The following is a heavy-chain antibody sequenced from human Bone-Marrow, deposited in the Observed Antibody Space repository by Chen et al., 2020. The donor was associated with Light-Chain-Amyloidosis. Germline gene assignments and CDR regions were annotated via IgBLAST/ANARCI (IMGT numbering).Heavy chain of an antibody. CDR1: GYNFSSFG. J-gene: IGHJ4*02. CDR3: TRTGGYFDF. CDR2: VSGSTVST. D-gene: IGHD3-22*01. Sequence: EVQLVESGGGLVQPGGSLRLSCATSGYNFSSFGMSWVRQAPGKGLGWVSTVSGSTVSTYYAGGVNCRVIISRDNSESTLYLQMNSLRAGDTAVYFCTRTGGYFDFWGQGSLVTVSS. V-gene: IGHV3-23*04.